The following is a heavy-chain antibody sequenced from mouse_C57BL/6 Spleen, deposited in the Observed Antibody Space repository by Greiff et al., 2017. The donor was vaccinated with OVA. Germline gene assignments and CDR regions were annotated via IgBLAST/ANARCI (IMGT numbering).Heavy chain of an antibody. D-gene: IGHD1-1*01. CDR1: GYTFTGYW. CDR3: ARVGITTVVATDY. Sequence: QVQLQQSGAELMKPGASVKLSCKATGYTFTGYWIEWVKQRPGHGLEWIGEILPGSGSTNYTEKFKGKATFTADTSSNTAYMQLSSLTTEDSAIYYCARVGITTVVATDYWGQGTTLTVSS. V-gene: IGHV1-9*01. J-gene: IGHJ2*01. CDR2: ILPGSGST.